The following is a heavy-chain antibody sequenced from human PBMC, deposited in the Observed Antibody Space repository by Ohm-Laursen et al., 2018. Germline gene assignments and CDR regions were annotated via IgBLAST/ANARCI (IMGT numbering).Heavy chain of an antibody. CDR2: IKEDGSEK. Sequence: GSLRLSCAASGFIFSTYCMTWVRQAPGKGLEWVANIKEDGSEKYYVDSVKGRFTISRDNTKNSLFLQMNSLRAEDTAVYYCARDPGEQWLAYFDYWGQGTLVTVSS. V-gene: IGHV3-7*01. CDR1: GFIFSTYC. CDR3: ARDPGEQWLAYFDY. J-gene: IGHJ4*02. D-gene: IGHD6-19*01.